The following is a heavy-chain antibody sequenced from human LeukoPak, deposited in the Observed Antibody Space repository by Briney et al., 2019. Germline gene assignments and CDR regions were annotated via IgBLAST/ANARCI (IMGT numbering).Heavy chain of an antibody. V-gene: IGHV4-4*02. CDR3: ATSVDYSIDS. Sequence: GSLRLSCAASGFTFRWYWMSWVRQPPGEGLEWIGEIYHNGNSNYNPSLKSRVTISIDKSKNQFSLRLNSVTAADTAVYYCATSVDYSIDSWGQGTLVTVSS. CDR1: GFTFRWYW. J-gene: IGHJ4*02. CDR2: IYHNGNS. D-gene: IGHD4-11*01.